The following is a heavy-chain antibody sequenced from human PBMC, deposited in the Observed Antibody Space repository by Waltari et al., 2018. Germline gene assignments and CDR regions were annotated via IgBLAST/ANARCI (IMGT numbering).Heavy chain of an antibody. CDR1: GGSFSTHA. CDR3: ARGGLYGQQLLESAFEI. D-gene: IGHD6-13*01. V-gene: IGHV1-69*05. CDR2: IIPMFGTT. J-gene: IGHJ3*02. Sequence: QVQLVQSGAELKKPGSSVKVSCKVSGGSFSTHAITWVRQAPGPGLEWMGGIIPMFGTTKYEQKIQDRVTIDTDESLTTAYRHLSSLTSDDTAVYYCARGGLYGQQLLESAFEIWGQGTKVTVSS.